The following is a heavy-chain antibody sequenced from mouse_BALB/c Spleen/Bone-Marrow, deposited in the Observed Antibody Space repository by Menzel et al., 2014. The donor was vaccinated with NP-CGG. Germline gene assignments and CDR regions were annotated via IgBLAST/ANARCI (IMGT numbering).Heavy chain of an antibody. J-gene: IGHJ3*01. CDR2: IDPETGGT. V-gene: IGHV1-15*01. D-gene: IGHD2-1*01. CDR1: GYTFTDYE. Sequence: SGAELVRPGASVTLSCKASGYTFTDYEMHWVKQTPVHGLEWIGAIDPETGGTAYNQKFKGEATLTADKSSSTAYMELRSLTSEDSAVYYCTRWDGNYGWFAYWGQGTLVTVSA. CDR3: TRWDGNYGWFAY.